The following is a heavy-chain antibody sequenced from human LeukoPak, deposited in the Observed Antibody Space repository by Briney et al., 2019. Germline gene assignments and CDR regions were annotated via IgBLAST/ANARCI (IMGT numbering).Heavy chain of an antibody. Sequence: GGSLRLSCAASGFTFSSYSMNWVRQAPGKGLEWVSTISDSGATTYYADSVKGRFTISRDNSKNTLYLQMNSLRAEDTAVYYCAKMRRGYTSSSVGYWGQGTLVTVSS. D-gene: IGHD6-13*01. CDR1: GFTFSSYS. CDR3: AKMRRGYTSSSVGY. CDR2: ISDSGATT. V-gene: IGHV3-23*01. J-gene: IGHJ4*02.